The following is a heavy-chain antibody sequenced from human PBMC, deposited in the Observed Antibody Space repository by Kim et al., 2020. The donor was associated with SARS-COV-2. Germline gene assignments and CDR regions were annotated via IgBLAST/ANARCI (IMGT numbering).Heavy chain of an antibody. CDR2: ISSSSSYI. CDR3: ARTVRGARSMNY. Sequence: GGSLRLSCAASGFTFSSYSMNWVRQAPGKGLEWVSSISSSSSYIYYADSVKGRFTISRDNAKNSLYLQMNSLRAEDTAVYYCARTVRGARSMNYWGQGTLFTVSS. D-gene: IGHD3-10*01. CDR1: GFTFSSYS. V-gene: IGHV3-21*01. J-gene: IGHJ4*02.